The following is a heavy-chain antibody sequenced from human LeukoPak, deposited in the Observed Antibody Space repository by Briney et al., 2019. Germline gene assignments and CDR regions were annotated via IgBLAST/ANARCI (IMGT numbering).Heavy chain of an antibody. D-gene: IGHD6-19*01. CDR1: GYTFTSYD. CDR3: AILLGYSSGWYKGNWFDP. J-gene: IGHJ5*02. CDR2: MNPNSGNT. V-gene: IGHV1-8*01. Sequence: ASVKVSCKASGYTFTSYDINWARQATGQGLEWMGWMNPNSGNTGYAQKFQGRVTMTRNTSISTAYMELSSLRSEYTAVYYCAILLGYSSGWYKGNWFDPWGQGTLVTVSS.